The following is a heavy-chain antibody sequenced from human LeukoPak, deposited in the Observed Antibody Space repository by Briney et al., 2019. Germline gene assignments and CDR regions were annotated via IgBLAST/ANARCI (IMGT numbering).Heavy chain of an antibody. Sequence: SETLSLTCTVSGGSISSYYWSWIRQPVGKGLEWIGRIYTSGSTNYNPSLKSRVTMSVDTSKNQFSLKLSSVTAADTAVYYCAVGERVVQGVRQYYFDYWGQGTLVTVSS. CDR1: GGSISSYY. CDR2: IYTSGST. CDR3: AVGERVVQGVRQYYFDY. D-gene: IGHD3-10*01. J-gene: IGHJ4*02. V-gene: IGHV4-4*07.